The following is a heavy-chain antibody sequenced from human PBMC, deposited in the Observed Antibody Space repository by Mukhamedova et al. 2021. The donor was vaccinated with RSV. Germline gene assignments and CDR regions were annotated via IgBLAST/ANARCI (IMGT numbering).Heavy chain of an antibody. Sequence: STITYYWGWIRQPPGKGLEWIGTFHYSGSTYYNPSLKSRVTISVDTSKNQFSLKLSSVTAADTAVYYCARAPGLAAGLAPYYDYW. CDR1: STITYY. CDR2: FHYSGST. CDR3: ARAPGLAAGLAPYYDY. D-gene: IGHD6-25*01. V-gene: IGHV4-39*07. J-gene: IGHJ4*01.